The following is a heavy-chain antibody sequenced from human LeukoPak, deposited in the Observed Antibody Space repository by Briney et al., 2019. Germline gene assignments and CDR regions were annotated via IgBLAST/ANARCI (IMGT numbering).Heavy chain of an antibody. CDR1: GFTDSSNY. CDR3: AAKWLLRRY. V-gene: IGHV3-66*01. D-gene: IGHD3-22*01. CDR2: IHSGGTT. J-gene: IGHJ4*02. Sequence: GGSLRLSCTASGFTDSSNYMTWVRQAPGKGLECVSLIHSGGTTDYADSVKGRFTISRDNSKNMLYLQMNSLRVEDTAVYYCAAKWLLRRYWGQGTLVTVSS.